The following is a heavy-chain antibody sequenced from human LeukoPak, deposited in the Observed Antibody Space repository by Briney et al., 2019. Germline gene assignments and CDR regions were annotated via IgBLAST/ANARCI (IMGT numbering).Heavy chain of an antibody. CDR2: IYYRGNT. V-gene: IGHV4-59*01. J-gene: IGHJ4*02. CDR1: GGSISSYY. CDR3: ARHESFRGYFDY. D-gene: IGHD3-10*01. Sequence: PSETLSLTCTVSGGSISSYYWSWIRQPPGKGLEWIGYIYYRGNTNYNPSLKSRVTMSVDTSKNQFSLRLRSVTAADTAVYYCARHESFRGYFDYWGQGTLVTVSS.